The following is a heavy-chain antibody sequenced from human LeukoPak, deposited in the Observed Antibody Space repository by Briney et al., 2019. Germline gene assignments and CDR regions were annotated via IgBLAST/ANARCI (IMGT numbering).Heavy chain of an antibody. D-gene: IGHD3-10*01. CDR3: ARVRITMVRGVMRFNP. J-gene: IGHJ5*02. CDR2: IYHSGST. CDR1: GYSISSGYY. V-gene: IGHV4-38-2*02. Sequence: SETLSLTCTVSGYSISSGYYWGWIRQPPGKGLAWIGSIYHSGSTYYNPSLKSRVTISVDTSKNQFSLKLSSVTAADTAVYYCARVRITMVRGVMRFNPWGQGTLVTVSS.